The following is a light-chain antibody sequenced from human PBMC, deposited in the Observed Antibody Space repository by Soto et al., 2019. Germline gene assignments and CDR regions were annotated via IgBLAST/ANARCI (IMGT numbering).Light chain of an antibody. CDR1: SSDVGGYNY. CDR3: SSYAGSNKRV. J-gene: IGLJ2*01. V-gene: IGLV2-8*01. Sequence: QSVLTQPPSASGSPGQSVTMSCTGTSSDVGGYNYVSWYQQHPGKAPKLMIYEVSKRPSGGPDRFSGSKSGNTASLTVSGLQAEDEADYYCSSYAGSNKRVFGGGTKLTVL. CDR2: EVS.